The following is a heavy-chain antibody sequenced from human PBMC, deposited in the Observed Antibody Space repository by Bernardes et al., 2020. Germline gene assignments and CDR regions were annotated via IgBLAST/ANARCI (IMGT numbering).Heavy chain of an antibody. CDR2: MNPNSGNT. D-gene: IGHD1-26*01. CDR3: AIMMVGPTNYYYYYGMDV. Sequence: ASVKVSCKASGYTFTAYDISWVRQATGQGLEWMGWMNPNSGNTVYAQKFQGRVTMTRDTSISTAYMELSSLTSDDTAVYFCAIMMVGPTNYYYYYGMDVWGQGTTVTVSS. J-gene: IGHJ6*02. CDR1: GYTFTAYD. V-gene: IGHV1-8*01.